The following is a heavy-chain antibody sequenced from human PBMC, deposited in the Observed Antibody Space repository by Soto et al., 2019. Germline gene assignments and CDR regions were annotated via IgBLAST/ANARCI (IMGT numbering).Heavy chain of an antibody. V-gene: IGHV4-61*01. D-gene: IGHD3-9*01. CDR3: ARAASPYFDLLSAFHP. Sequence: SETPSLTCTVSGDPLSSGSYYWSWIRQSPGKRLECIAYIYYTETTKYNPSLKSRVTISVGTSKNQFSLRLTAVTAADTVVYYCARAASPYFDLLSAFHPWGQGTLVTVSS. CDR1: GDPLSSGSYY. CDR2: IYYTETT. J-gene: IGHJ5*02.